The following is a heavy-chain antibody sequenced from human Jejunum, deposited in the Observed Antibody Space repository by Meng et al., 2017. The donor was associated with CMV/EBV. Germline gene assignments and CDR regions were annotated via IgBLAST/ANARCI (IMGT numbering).Heavy chain of an antibody. CDR2: IYYSGST. CDR3: ARDSGGYGLDAFDI. D-gene: IGHD2-15*01. Sequence: GGSISSSSYYWGWIRQPPGRGLEWIASIYYSGSTFYSPSLKSRVTISVDTSKNHFSLKLRSVTAADAAVYYCARDSGGYGLDAFDIWGQGTMVTVSS. CDR1: GGSISSSSYY. V-gene: IGHV4-39*07. J-gene: IGHJ3*02.